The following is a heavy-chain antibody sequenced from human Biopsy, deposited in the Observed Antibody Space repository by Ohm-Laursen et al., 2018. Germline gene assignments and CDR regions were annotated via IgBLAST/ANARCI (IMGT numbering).Heavy chain of an antibody. Sequence: GTLSLTCTVSGGPIYSYYWSWIQQPPGKALEWIGYIYFNGRTSYNPSLKSRVTMSVNTSKKQFSLRLSSVTAADTAVYYCASAGYNPDWNFDLWGRGTRVTVSS. V-gene: IGHV4-59*12. D-gene: IGHD5-24*01. CDR2: IYFNGRT. J-gene: IGHJ2*01. CDR1: GGPIYSYY. CDR3: ASAGYNPDWNFDL.